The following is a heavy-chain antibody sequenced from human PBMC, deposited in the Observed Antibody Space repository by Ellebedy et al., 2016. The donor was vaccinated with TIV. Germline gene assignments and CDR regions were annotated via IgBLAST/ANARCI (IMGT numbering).Heavy chain of an antibody. D-gene: IGHD1-7*01. CDR3: ARDSDVSIAELDL. CDR2: ISSSGSTS. V-gene: IGHV3-48*03. J-gene: IGHJ5*02. CDR1: GFTFSNYE. Sequence: PGGSLRLSCAASGFTFSNYEMNWVRQAPGKGLEWLSYISSSGSTSYYADSVKGRFTISRDNAKNSLYLQMNSLRAEDTAVYYCARDSDVSIAELDLWGQGTLVTVSS.